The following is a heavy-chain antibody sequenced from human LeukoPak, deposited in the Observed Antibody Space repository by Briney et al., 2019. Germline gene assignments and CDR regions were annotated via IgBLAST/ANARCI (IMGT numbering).Heavy chain of an antibody. CDR1: GFTFSSYA. CDR2: ISYDGSNK. D-gene: IGHD6-13*01. V-gene: IGHV3-30-3*01. Sequence: GGSLRLSCAASGFTFSSYAMHWVRLAPGKGLEWVAVISYDGSNKYYADSVKGRFTISRDNSKNTLYLQMNSLRAEDTAVYYCARDDGSSWASGAFDIWGQGTMVTVSS. CDR3: ARDDGSSWASGAFDI. J-gene: IGHJ3*02.